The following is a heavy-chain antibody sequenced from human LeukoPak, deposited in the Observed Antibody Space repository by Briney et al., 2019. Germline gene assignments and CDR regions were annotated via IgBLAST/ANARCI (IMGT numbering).Heavy chain of an antibody. CDR3: ARGKRGRDGYEFDY. D-gene: IGHD5-12*01. V-gene: IGHV1/OR15-1*01. CDR1: GYIFTDYY. Sequence: ASVKVSCKASGYIFTDYYMHWVRQAPGQELGWMGRINPNSGGTNYAQKFQGRVTMTRDTSISTAYTELSSLRSEDTAVYYCARGKRGRDGYEFDYWGQGTLVTVSS. J-gene: IGHJ4*02. CDR2: INPNSGGT.